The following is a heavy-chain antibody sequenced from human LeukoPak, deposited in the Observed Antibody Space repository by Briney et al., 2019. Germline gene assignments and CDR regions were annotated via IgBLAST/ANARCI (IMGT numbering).Heavy chain of an antibody. D-gene: IGHD2-2*01. CDR1: GYTFTGYY. V-gene: IGHV1-2*02. CDR2: INPNSGGT. J-gene: IGHJ3*02. Sequence: ASVKVSCKASGYTFTGYYMHWVRQAPGQGLEWMGWINPNSGGTNYAQKFQGRVTMTRDTSISTAYMELSRLRSDDTAVYYCARDIVVVPAASEAFDIWGQGTMVTVSS. CDR3: ARDIVVVPAASEAFDI.